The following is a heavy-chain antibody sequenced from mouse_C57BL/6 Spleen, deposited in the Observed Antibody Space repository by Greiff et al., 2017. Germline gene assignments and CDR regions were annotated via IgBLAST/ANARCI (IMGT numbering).Heavy chain of an antibody. CDR3: ASGSCQAWFAY. CDR2: IDPSDSNT. V-gene: IGHV1-50*01. D-gene: IGHD6-1*01. Sequence: QVQLQQPGAELVKPGASLKLSCTASGYTFTSYWMQWVRQRPGQGLEWIGEIDPSDSNTNYNQKFKGKATLTGDTSSSTAYMQLSSLTSEDSAVYYCASGSCQAWFAYWGQGTLDTVSA. CDR1: GYTFTSYW. J-gene: IGHJ3*01.